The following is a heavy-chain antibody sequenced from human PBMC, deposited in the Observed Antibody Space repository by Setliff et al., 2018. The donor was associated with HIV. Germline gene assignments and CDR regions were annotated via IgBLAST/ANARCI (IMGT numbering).Heavy chain of an antibody. CDR3: IVNIVGPVTGLDR. CDR1: GYNFTSHD. Sequence: ASVKVSCTASGYNFTSHDINRVRQAPGQGLEWMGWINPNRGGTNYAQKFQGRVTMTRDTSITTAYMELSGLTSEDTAVYFCIVNIVGPVTGLDRWGPGTLVTVSS. D-gene: IGHD1-26*01. CDR2: INPNRGGT. V-gene: IGHV1-2*02. J-gene: IGHJ5*02.